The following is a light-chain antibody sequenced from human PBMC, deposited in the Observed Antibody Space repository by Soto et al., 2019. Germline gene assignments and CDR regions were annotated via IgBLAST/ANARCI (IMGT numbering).Light chain of an antibody. CDR2: DVS. V-gene: IGLV2-14*01. Sequence: QSALTQPASVSGSPGQSITISCTGTSSDVGGYNYVSWYQQHPGKAPKLMIYDVSNRPSGVSNRFSGSKSGNTASLIISGLPAEDEADYYCSSYTSSSTRDVVFGGGTKVTVL. J-gene: IGLJ2*01. CDR3: SSYTSSSTRDVV. CDR1: SSDVGGYNY.